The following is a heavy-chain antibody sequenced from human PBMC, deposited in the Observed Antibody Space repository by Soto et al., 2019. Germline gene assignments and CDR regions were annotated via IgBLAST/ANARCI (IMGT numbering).Heavy chain of an antibody. CDR1: GFTFTNYG. D-gene: IGHD6-6*01. Sequence: QVQLVQSGAEVRKPGASVKVSCKASGFTFTNYGITWLRQAPGQGLEWMGWISAYKGNTNYAQKFQGRVTITTDTSTSTAHMELRSLRSDDTALYYCASRSGQLPYYFDYWGQGTLVTVSS. CDR2: ISAYKGNT. CDR3: ASRSGQLPYYFDY. V-gene: IGHV1-18*01. J-gene: IGHJ4*02.